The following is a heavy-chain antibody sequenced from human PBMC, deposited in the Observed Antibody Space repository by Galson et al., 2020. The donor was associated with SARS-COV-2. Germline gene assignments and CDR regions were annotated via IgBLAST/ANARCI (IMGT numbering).Heavy chain of an antibody. J-gene: IGHJ4*02. V-gene: IGHV3-33*01. Sequence: GGSLRLSCAASGFTFSSYGMHWVRQAPGKGLEWVAVIWYDGSNKYYADSVKGRFTISRDNSKNTLYLQMNSLRAEDTAVYYCASERYYYGSGTETALDYWGQGTLVTVSS. CDR1: GFTFSSYG. CDR3: ASERYYYGSGTETALDY. CDR2: IWYDGSNK. D-gene: IGHD3-10*01.